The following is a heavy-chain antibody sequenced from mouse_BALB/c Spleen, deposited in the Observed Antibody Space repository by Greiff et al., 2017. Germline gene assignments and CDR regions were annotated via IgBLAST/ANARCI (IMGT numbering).Heavy chain of an antibody. J-gene: IGHJ3*01. Sequence: DVKLQESGPGLVKPSQSLSLTCTVTGYSITSDYAWNWIRQFPGNKLEWMGYISYSGSTSYNPSLKSRISITRDTSKNQFFLQLNSVTTEDTATYYCARLDYGYDGFAYWGLGTLVTVSA. CDR1: GYSITSDYA. CDR3: ARLDYGYDGFAY. CDR2: ISYSGST. V-gene: IGHV3-2*02. D-gene: IGHD2-2*01.